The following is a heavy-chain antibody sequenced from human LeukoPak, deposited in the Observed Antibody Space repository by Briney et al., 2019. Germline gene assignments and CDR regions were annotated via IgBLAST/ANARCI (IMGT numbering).Heavy chain of an antibody. CDR3: ARAREEAVYYYYYYYMDV. CDR2: ISWDGGST. CDR1: GFTFDDYA. V-gene: IGHV3-43D*03. D-gene: IGHD6-6*01. J-gene: IGHJ6*03. Sequence: GGSLRLSCAASGFTFDDYAMHWVRQAPGKGLEWVSLISWDGGSTYYADSVKGRFTISRDNAKNSLYLQMNSLRAEDTAVYYCARAREEAVYYYYYYYMDVWGKGTTVTVSS.